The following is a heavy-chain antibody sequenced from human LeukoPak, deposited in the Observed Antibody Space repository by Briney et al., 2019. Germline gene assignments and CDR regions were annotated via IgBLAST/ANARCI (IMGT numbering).Heavy chain of an antibody. J-gene: IGHJ4*02. CDR3: ARPIRYSTSWYYFDN. V-gene: IGHV5-51*01. D-gene: IGHD6-13*01. CDR1: GYTFTNYW. CDR2: IYPGDSDT. Sequence: GESLKISCKGSGYTFTNYWIGWVRQVPGKGLEWMGIIYPGDSDTRYSPSFQGQVTISADKSISTAYLQWSSLKASDTAMYYCARPIRYSTSWYYFDNWGQGTLVTVSS.